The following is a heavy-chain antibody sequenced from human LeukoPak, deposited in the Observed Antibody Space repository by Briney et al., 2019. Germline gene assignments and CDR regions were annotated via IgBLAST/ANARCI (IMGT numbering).Heavy chain of an antibody. CDR1: GDSINSYS. CDR3: ARGLLGVANVVAFDY. CDR2: IHINGNT. V-gene: IGHV4-4*07. D-gene: IGHD6-19*01. J-gene: IGHJ4*02. Sequence: SETLSLICTVSGDSINSYSWTWIRQPAGKGLEWIGRIHINGNTDYKPSLKSRVTISLDRSKNQFSLKLDSVTAADSALYYCARGLLGVANVVAFDYWGQGALVTVSS.